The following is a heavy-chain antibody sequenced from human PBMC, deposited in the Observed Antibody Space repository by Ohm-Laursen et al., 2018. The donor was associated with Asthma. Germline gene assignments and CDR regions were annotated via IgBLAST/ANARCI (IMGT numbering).Heavy chain of an antibody. J-gene: IGHJ5*02. CDR2: ISTASGFI. CDR1: GYTFSRYS. CDR3: ARKKGDEFDP. Sequence: SLRLSCTASGYTFSRYSIHWVRQAPGKGLEWVASISTASGFIYYADSVRGRFTTSRDNARNSLYLQMNSLRAEDTAVYYCARKKGDEFDPWGQGTLVTVSS. V-gene: IGHV3-21*04. D-gene: IGHD2-21*02.